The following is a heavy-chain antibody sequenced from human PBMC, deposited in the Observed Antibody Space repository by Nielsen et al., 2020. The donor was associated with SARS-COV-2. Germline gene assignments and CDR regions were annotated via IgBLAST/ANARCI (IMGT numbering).Heavy chain of an antibody. CDR1: GYTFTAYA. Sequence: ASVKVSCKASGYTFTAYAIHWVRQDPGQRLEWMGWINAGNGNTKYSQKFQGRVTIARDTSASTAYMELSSLRSEDTAVYYCARDRQKRFDFWGQGTLVTVSS. CDR3: ARDRQKRFDF. CDR2: INAGNGNT. J-gene: IGHJ4*02. V-gene: IGHV1-3*01.